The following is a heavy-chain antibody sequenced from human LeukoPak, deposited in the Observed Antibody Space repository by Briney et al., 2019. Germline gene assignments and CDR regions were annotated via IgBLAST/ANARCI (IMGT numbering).Heavy chain of an antibody. CDR3: ARGRPHGNDY. Sequence: GGSLRLSCAASGFTFSSYWMHWVRQAPGKGLVWVSRINSDGSSISYADSVKGRLTISRDNAKNTLYLQMNSLRVEDTAVYYCARGRPHGNDYWGQGTLVTVSS. J-gene: IGHJ4*02. CDR1: GFTFSSYW. D-gene: IGHD4-23*01. CDR2: INSDGSSI. V-gene: IGHV3-74*01.